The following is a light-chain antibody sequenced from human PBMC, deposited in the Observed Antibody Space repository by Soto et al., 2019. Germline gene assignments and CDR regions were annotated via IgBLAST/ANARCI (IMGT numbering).Light chain of an antibody. CDR2: AAS. CDR3: QHSYSTPFT. V-gene: IGKV1-39*01. J-gene: IGKJ3*01. CDR1: QSISSY. Sequence: DSQMTQSPSSLSASVGDRVTITCRASQSISSYLNWDQQKPGKAPKRLIYAASSLQSGVPSRFSGSGSGTDFTLTISSLQPEDFATYYCQHSYSTPFTFGPGTKVDI.